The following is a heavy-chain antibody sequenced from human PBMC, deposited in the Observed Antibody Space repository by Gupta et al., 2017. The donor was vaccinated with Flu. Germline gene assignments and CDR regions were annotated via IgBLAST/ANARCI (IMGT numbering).Heavy chain of an antibody. J-gene: IGHJ3*02. CDR2: IYRGGST. V-gene: IGHV3-53*04. D-gene: IGHD3-16*01. CDR1: GFTVSSNY. CDR3: AREGGKDAFDI. Sequence: EVQRAESGGGLVQPGGSLRLSCAAAGFTVSSNYMSWVRQAPGKGLEWVSVIYRGGSTYNADSVKGRFTISRHKSKNTLYLQMNSLRAEDTAVYYGAREGGKDAFDIGGQGTMVTVSS.